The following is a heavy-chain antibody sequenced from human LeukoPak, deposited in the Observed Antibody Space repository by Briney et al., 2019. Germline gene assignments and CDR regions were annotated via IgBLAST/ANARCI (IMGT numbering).Heavy chain of an antibody. CDR2: INWNGDST. Sequence: GGSLRLSCAASGFTFDDYGMSWVRQAPGKGLEWVSGINWNGDSTGYADSVKGRFTISRDNAKDSLYLQMNSLRAEDTALYYCAKDGTYYYDTSGYWGYFDYWGQGTLVTVSS. CDR1: GFTFDDYG. D-gene: IGHD3-22*01. V-gene: IGHV3-20*04. CDR3: AKDGTYYYDTSGYWGYFDY. J-gene: IGHJ4*02.